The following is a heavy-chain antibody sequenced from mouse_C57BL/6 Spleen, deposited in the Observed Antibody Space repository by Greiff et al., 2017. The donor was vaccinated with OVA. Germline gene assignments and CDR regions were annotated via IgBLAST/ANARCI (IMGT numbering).Heavy chain of an antibody. V-gene: IGHV1-81*01. Sequence: QVQLQQSGAELARPGASVKLSCKASGYTFTSYGISWVKQRTGQGLEWIGEIYPRSGNTYYNEKFKGKATLTADKSSSTAYMELRSLTSEDSAVDFCASYDGYYVLFAYWGQGTLVTVSA. CDR3: ASYDGYYVLFAY. CDR2: IYPRSGNT. D-gene: IGHD2-3*01. CDR1: GYTFTSYG. J-gene: IGHJ3*01.